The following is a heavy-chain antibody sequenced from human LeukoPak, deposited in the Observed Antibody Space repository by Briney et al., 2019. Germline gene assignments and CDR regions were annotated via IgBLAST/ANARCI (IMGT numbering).Heavy chain of an antibody. CDR2: IIPILGIA. J-gene: IGHJ4*02. CDR3: ASRGKGLALSLFY. D-gene: IGHD2-15*01. Sequence: ASVKVSCKASGGTFSSYAISWVRQAPGQGLEWMGRIIPILGIANYAQKFQGRVTITADKSTSTAYMELSSLRSEDTAVYYCASRGKGLALSLFYWGQGTLVTVSS. V-gene: IGHV1-69*04. CDR1: GGTFSSYA.